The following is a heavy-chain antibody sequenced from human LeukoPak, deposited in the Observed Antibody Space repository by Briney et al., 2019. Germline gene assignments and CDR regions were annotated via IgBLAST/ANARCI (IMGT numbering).Heavy chain of an antibody. CDR2: INSDGSEG. D-gene: IGHD3-3*01. V-gene: IGHV3-7*03. CDR3: ARTPHTIFGVVPLDY. Sequence: GGSLRLSCAVSGFTFSGFWMSWSRQAPGKGLEWVASINSDGSEGYYADVVKGRFTISRDNAKNSLYLQINSLRAEDTAVYYCARTPHTIFGVVPLDYWGQGTLVTVSS. J-gene: IGHJ4*02. CDR1: GFTFSGFW.